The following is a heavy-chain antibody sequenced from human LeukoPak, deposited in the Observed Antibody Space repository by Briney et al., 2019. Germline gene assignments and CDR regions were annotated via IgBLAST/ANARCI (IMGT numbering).Heavy chain of an antibody. V-gene: IGHV3-23*01. CDR1: GFTFSSNA. CDR2: ISGTGGST. D-gene: IGHD7-27*01. J-gene: IGHJ4*02. CDR3: ARDAGHISYWGRFDY. Sequence: TGGSLRLSGAASGFTFSSNAMNWVRQAPGKGLEWVSTISGTGGSTYYADSLKGRFTISRDNSKNTLYLQIDSLRAEDTAVSYCARDAGHISYWGRFDYWGPGILVTVSS.